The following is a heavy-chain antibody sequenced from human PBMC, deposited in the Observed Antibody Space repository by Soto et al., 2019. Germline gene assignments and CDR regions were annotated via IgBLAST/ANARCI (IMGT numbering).Heavy chain of an antibody. V-gene: IGHV1-18*01. Sequence: QVQLVQSGAEVKKPGASVKVSCKASGYTFTSYAISWVRQAPGQGLEWMGWISAYNGNTNYGQKLQGRVTMTTDTATSTGYMEVRSLRTDDTALYYCARHMRERTRIKQEEPNWFDPWGQGTLVTVSS. D-gene: IGHD1-26*01. CDR3: ARHMRERTRIKQEEPNWFDP. CDR1: GYTFTSYA. J-gene: IGHJ5*02. CDR2: ISAYNGNT.